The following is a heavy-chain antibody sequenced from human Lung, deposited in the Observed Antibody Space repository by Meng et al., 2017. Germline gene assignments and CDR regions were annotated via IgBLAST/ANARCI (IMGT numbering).Heavy chain of an antibody. J-gene: IGHJ2*01. CDR1: GFTFNTYA. V-gene: IGHV3-30*01. Sequence: VALVGSGGGGVQPGGSLRLSCAASGFTFNTYAMHWVRQAPGKGLEWVSLMSFDGAQIYYSDSVRGRFTISRDNSKNTLYLQMNSLRAEDTAVYYCARDKPPNDVWGRGTLVTVSS. CDR3: ARDKPPNDV. CDR2: MSFDGAQI.